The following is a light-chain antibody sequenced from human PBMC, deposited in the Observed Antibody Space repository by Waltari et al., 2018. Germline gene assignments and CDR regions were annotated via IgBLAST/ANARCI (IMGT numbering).Light chain of an antibody. CDR3: LQHNSYPYS. CDR1: QGISSY. Sequence: DIQMTQSPYSLSASVGDTVTITCRASQGISSYLNWFQQKPGKAPKLLIYAATTLQSGVPSMFSGSGSGTEFTLTISSLQPEDFAAYYCLQHNSYPYSFGQGTKVAIK. J-gene: IGKJ2*03. V-gene: IGKV1-17*01. CDR2: AAT.